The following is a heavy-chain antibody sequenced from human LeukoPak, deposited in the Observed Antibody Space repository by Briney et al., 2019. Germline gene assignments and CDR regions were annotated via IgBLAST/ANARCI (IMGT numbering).Heavy chain of an antibody. CDR1: GFTFSSYA. CDR2: ISYDGSNK. Sequence: PGRSLRLSCAASGFTFSSYAMHWVRQAPGKGLEWVAVISYDGSNKYYADSVKGRFTISRDNSKNTLYLQMNSLRAEDTAVYYCARKLDPWGQGTLVTVSS. CDR3: ARKLDP. J-gene: IGHJ5*02. V-gene: IGHV3-30*04.